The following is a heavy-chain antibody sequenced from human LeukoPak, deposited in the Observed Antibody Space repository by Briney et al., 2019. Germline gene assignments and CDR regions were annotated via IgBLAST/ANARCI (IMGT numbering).Heavy chain of an antibody. V-gene: IGHV3-30-3*01. J-gene: IGHJ4*02. D-gene: IGHD1-26*01. CDR1: GFTFSSYA. Sequence: GRSLRLSCAASGFTFSSYAMHWVRQAPGKGLEWVAVISYDGSNKYYADSVKGRFTISRDNSKNTLYLQMNSLRAEDTAVYYCARDLGGSYRFDYWGQGTLVTVSS. CDR3: ARDLGGSYRFDY. CDR2: ISYDGSNK.